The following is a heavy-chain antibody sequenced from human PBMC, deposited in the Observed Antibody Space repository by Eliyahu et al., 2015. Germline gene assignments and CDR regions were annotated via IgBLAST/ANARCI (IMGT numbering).Heavy chain of an antibody. CDR3: VKDGHKYGLTYLDY. CDR1: GFTLXDYG. D-gene: IGHD5-18*01. V-gene: IGHV3-30*18. CDR2: LSRNGRDT. Sequence: QVXXVXXGGGVVQPGKSLTXSCEVSGFTLXDYGIQWVRQAPGKGLEWVALLSRNGRDTYYADSMKGRFTISGDDSKVYLQITSLATDDTGVYYCVKDGHKYGLTYLDYWGQGTLVAVSS. J-gene: IGHJ4*02.